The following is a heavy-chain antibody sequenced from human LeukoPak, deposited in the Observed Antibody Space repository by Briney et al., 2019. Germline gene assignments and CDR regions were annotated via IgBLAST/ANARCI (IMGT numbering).Heavy chain of an antibody. J-gene: IGHJ5*02. CDR2: IYTVGRT. CDR1: GGSISSYC. D-gene: IGHD6-6*01. V-gene: IGHV4-4*07. Sequence: SETLSLTCTVYGGSISSYCWSWIRQPAGKGSEWIGRIYTVGRTNYNPSLKSRVTMSVDTAKNQFSLKLSSVTAADTAVYYCARSSYSSSSSRTYNWFDPWGQGTLVTVSS. CDR3: ARSSYSSSSSRTYNWFDP.